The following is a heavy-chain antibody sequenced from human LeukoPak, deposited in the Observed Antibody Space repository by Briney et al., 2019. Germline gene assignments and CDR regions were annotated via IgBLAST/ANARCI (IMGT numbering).Heavy chain of an antibody. CDR3: AKAPVTTCSGAYCYPFDY. J-gene: IGHJ4*02. CDR2: ISVSGNT. V-gene: IGHV3-23*01. D-gene: IGHD2-21*01. CDR1: GFTFSSHS. Sequence: GGSLRLSCAASGFTFSSHSMNWVRQAPGKGLEWVSAISVSGNTCHADSVKGRFTISRDSSKNTLYLQMNRLRAEDAAVYYCAKAPVTTCSGAYCYPFDYWGQGTLVTVSS.